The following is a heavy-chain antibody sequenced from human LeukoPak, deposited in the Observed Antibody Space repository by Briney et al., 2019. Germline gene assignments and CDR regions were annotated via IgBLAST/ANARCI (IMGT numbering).Heavy chain of an antibody. CDR2: ISYDGSNK. D-gene: IGHD1-1*01. J-gene: IGHJ4*02. Sequence: GGSLRLSCAASGFTFSNAWMSWVRQAPGKGLEWVAVISYDGSNKYYADSVKGRFTISRDNAKNSLYLQMNSLRAEDTGVYYCARWNLGSDYWGQGSLVTVSS. CDR1: GFTFSNAW. CDR3: ARWNLGSDY. V-gene: IGHV3-30-3*01.